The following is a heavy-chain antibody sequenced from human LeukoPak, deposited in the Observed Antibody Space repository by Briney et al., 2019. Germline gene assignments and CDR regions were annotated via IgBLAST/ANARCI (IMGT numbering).Heavy chain of an antibody. Sequence: PSETLSLTCAVYGGTFSGYYWSWIRQPPGKGLEWIGEINHSGSTNYNPSLKSRVTISVDTSKNQFSLKLCSVTAADTAVYYCARGGYYDYVWGSYRFAYWGQGTLVTVSS. CDR2: INHSGST. CDR3: ARGGYYDYVWGSYRFAY. V-gene: IGHV4-34*01. J-gene: IGHJ4*02. D-gene: IGHD3-16*02. CDR1: GGTFSGYY.